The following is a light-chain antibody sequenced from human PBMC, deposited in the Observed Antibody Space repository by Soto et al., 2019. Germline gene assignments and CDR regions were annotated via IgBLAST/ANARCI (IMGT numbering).Light chain of an antibody. Sequence: ELVLTQSPGTLSLSPGERATLSCRASQSVSSSYLAWYQQKPGQAPRLLIYGASSRATGMPDRFSGSGSGTDFTLTISRLEPEDFAVYYCQQYGSSRTFGKGTKVEIK. CDR1: QSVSSSY. J-gene: IGKJ1*01. V-gene: IGKV3-20*01. CDR3: QQYGSSRT. CDR2: GAS.